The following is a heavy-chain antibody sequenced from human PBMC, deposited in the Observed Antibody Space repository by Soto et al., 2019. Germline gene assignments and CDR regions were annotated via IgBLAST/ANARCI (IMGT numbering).Heavy chain of an antibody. CDR3: ARRGDFAYSSSWSFAY. D-gene: IGHD6-13*01. J-gene: IGHJ4*02. V-gene: IGHV4-59*01. CDR2: IYYSGST. Sequence: QVQLQESGPGLVKPSETLSLTCTVSGGSISSYYWSWIRQPPGKGLEWIGYIYYSGSTNYNPSLKSRVTITVATSKNQSSLKLSSVTAADTAVYYCARRGDFAYSSSWSFAYWGQGTLVTVSS. CDR1: GGSISSYY.